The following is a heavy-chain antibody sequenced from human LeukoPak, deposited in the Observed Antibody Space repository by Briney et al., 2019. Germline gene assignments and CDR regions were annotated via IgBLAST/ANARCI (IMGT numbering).Heavy chain of an antibody. Sequence: ASVKVSCKASGYTFSGTGWYLYWLRQAPGQGLECMGWIHPNNGDTAYAQKFEGRVAMTRDTSISTAYMELRRLRPDDTAVYFCARDGPAQMVDLDYWGQGTLDTVSS. CDR2: IHPNNGDT. J-gene: IGHJ4*02. V-gene: IGHV1-2*02. D-gene: IGHD3-10*01. CDR1: GYTFSGTGWY. CDR3: ARDGPAQMVDLDY.